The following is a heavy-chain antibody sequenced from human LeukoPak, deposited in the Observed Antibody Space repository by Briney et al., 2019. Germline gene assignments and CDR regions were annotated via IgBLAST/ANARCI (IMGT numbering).Heavy chain of an antibody. CDR1: GFTFSDYY. Sequence: PGGSLRLSCAASGFTFSDYYMSWIRQAPGKGLEWVSYISSSGSTIYYADSVKGRFTISRDNAKNSLYLQMNSLRAEDTAVYYCARPVVPAAARRAFDIWGQGTMVTVSS. V-gene: IGHV3-11*04. CDR2: ISSSGSTI. J-gene: IGHJ3*02. CDR3: ARPVVPAAARRAFDI. D-gene: IGHD2-2*01.